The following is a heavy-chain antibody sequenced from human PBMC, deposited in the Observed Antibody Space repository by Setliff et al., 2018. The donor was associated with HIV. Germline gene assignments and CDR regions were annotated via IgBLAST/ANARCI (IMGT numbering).Heavy chain of an antibody. V-gene: IGHV4-4*07. Sequence: PSETLSLTCTISGGSISSYYWSWIRQSAGKGLEWIGRIYTSGSTNYNPSLKSRVTISVDTSKNQFSLKLSSVTAADQGVYYCARVPVAGANWFDPWGLGTLVTVSS. CDR1: GGSISSYY. J-gene: IGHJ5*02. CDR3: ARVPVAGANWFDP. CDR2: IYTSGST. D-gene: IGHD2-21*01.